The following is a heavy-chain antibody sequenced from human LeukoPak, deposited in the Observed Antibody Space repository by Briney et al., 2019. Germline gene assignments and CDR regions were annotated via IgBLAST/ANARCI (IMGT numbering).Heavy chain of an antibody. CDR3: AKDAQRGFDYSNSLEN. Sequence: PGGSLRLSCAASKFTFSHYGMHWVRQAPGKGLEWVAVIWNDGSNQYYADSVKGRFTVSRDNSQYRLYLQMSSLRPEDTAVYYCAKDAQRGFDYSNSLENWGQGTLVTVSS. CDR2: IWNDGSNQ. CDR1: KFTFSHYG. V-gene: IGHV3-33*06. J-gene: IGHJ4*02. D-gene: IGHD4-11*01.